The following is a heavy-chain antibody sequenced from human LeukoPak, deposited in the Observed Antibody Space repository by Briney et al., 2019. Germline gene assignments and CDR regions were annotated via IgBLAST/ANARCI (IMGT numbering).Heavy chain of an antibody. J-gene: IGHJ4*02. Sequence: ASVKVSCKASGYTFTSYAMHWVRQAPGQRLEWMGWINAGNGNTKYSQEFQGRVTITRDTSASTAYMELSSLRSEDMAVYYCARGKHYYDSSGYLFDYWGQGTLVTVSS. D-gene: IGHD3-22*01. CDR1: GYTFTSYA. V-gene: IGHV1-3*03. CDR2: INAGNGNT. CDR3: ARGKHYYDSSGYLFDY.